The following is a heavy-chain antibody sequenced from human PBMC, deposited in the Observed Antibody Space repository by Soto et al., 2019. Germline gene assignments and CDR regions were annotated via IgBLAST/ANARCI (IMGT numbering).Heavy chain of an antibody. CDR2: ISSSSSYM. J-gene: IGHJ5*01. D-gene: IGHD3-3*02. V-gene: IGHV3-21*01. CDR3: ARILIISKTRGSYLDNW. CDR1: GFTFGSYT. Sequence: GGSLRLSCAASGFTFGSYTMIWVSQAPGKGLQWVSSISSSSSYMYYADSVKCRFTLSRDHAKNSLYLQMNGMRAEDTAVYYCARILIISKTRGSYLDNW.